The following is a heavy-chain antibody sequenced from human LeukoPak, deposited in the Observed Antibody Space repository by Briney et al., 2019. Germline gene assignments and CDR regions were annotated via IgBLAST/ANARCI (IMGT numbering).Heavy chain of an antibody. J-gene: IGHJ5*02. CDR3: AKDPACGGDCYPNWFDP. CDR2: ISGSGGST. CDR1: GFTVSSNY. D-gene: IGHD2-21*02. Sequence: SGGSLRLSCAASGFTVSSNYMSWVRQAPEKGLEWVSAISGSGGSTYYADSVKGRFTISRDNSKNTLYLQMNSLRAEDTAVYYCAKDPACGGDCYPNWFDPWGQGTLVTVSS. V-gene: IGHV3-23*01.